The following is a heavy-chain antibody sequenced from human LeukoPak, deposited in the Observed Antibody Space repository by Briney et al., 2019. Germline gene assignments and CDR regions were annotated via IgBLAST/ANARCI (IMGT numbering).Heavy chain of an antibody. CDR2: IFYDGSS. CDR1: SGSIRNSNYY. Sequence: PSETLSLTCTVSSGSIRNSNYYWGWIRQSPGKGLEWIGSIFYDGSSDYNPSLKSRVTISVDTSKNQFSLRLSSVTAADTAVYYCARAGSGTYKGWLDPWGQGTLVTVSS. J-gene: IGHJ5*02. D-gene: IGHD1-26*01. CDR3: ARAGSGTYKGWLDP. V-gene: IGHV4-39*07.